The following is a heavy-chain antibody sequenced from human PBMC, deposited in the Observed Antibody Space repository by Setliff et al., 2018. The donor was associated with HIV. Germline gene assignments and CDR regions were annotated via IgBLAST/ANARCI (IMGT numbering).Heavy chain of an antibody. Sequence: SETLSLTCTVSGDSISSGGYYWSWIHQPPGKGLEWIGEISYSGSTVYNPSLKSRVTISVDTSKNFFSLTLTSVTSADTAVYYCGRRPVYYTSGSYYNDDTPDMWGQGTLVTVSS. D-gene: IGHD3-10*01. CDR1: GDSISSGGYY. CDR2: ISYSGST. V-gene: IGHV4-39*02. CDR3: GRRPVYYTSGSYYNDDTPDM. J-gene: IGHJ3*02.